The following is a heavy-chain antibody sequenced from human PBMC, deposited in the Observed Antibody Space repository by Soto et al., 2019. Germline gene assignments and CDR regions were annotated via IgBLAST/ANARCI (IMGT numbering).Heavy chain of an antibody. CDR2: INSDGSTT. J-gene: IGHJ6*02. Sequence: EVQLVESGGGLVQPGGSLRLSCVGSGFTFSTYWMHWVRQAPGKGLVWVSRINSDGSTTNYADSVKGRFTISRDNAKNTLYLQMNSLRAEDTAVYYCVRDAYYDMGVWGRGTTVTVSS. V-gene: IGHV3-74*01. CDR3: VRDAYYDMGV. CDR1: GFTFSTYW.